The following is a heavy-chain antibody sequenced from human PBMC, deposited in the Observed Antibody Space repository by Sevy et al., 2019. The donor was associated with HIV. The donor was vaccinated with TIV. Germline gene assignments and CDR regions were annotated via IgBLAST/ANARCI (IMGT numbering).Heavy chain of an antibody. CDR1: TFTFSSYS. J-gene: IGHJ3*02. D-gene: IGHD3-22*01. Sequence: GGSLRLSCAASTFTFSSYSMNWVRQAPGKGLEWVSSISSGHSYIYYADSVKGRFTISRDNSRNTLYLQMNSLRAEDTAVYYCAGARYDSSGSFDAFDIWGQRTMVTVSS. CDR2: ISSGHSYI. CDR3: AGARYDSSGSFDAFDI. V-gene: IGHV3-21*04.